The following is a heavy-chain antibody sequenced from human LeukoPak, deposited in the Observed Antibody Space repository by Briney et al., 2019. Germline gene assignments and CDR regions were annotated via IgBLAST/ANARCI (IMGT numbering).Heavy chain of an antibody. Sequence: SVKVSCKASGGTFSSYAISWVRQAPGQGLEWMGGIIPIFGTANYAQKFQGRVTITADESTSTAYMELSSLRSEDTAVYYCASRIVGAITLYYFDYWGQGTLVTVSS. CDR2: IIPIFGTA. J-gene: IGHJ4*02. D-gene: IGHD1-26*01. CDR3: ASRIVGAITLYYFDY. V-gene: IGHV1-69*01. CDR1: GGTFSSYA.